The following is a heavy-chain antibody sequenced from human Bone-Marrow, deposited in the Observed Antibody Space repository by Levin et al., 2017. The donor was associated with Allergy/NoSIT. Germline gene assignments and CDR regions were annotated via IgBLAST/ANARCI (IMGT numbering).Heavy chain of an antibody. V-gene: IGHV3-64D*06. D-gene: IGHD2-21*01. J-gene: IGHJ6*03. CDR3: VISMWTDYYYYYMDV. CDR1: GFTFSSYA. Sequence: GESLKISCSASGFTFSSYAMHWVRQAPGKGLEYVSAISSNGGSTYYADSVKGRFTISRDNSKNTLYLQMSSLRAEDTAVYYCVISMWTDYYYYYMDVWGKGTTVTVSS. CDR2: ISSNGGST.